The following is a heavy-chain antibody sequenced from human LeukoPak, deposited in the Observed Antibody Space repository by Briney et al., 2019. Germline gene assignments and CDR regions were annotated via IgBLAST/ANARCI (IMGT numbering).Heavy chain of an antibody. Sequence: GGSLRLSCAASGITFTNFGMSWVRQAPGKGLEWVSGISGSGDTTYYADSVKGRFTISRDNFKNTLYLQMNSLRVEDTAVYYCAKGHSAHGTGFDGWGQGTLVIAST. J-gene: IGHJ4*02. CDR2: ISGSGDTT. V-gene: IGHV3-23*01. D-gene: IGHD1-1*01. CDR1: GITFTNFG. CDR3: AKGHSAHGTGFDG.